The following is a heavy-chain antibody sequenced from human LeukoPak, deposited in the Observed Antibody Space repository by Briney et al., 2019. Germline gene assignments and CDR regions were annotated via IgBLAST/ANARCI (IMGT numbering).Heavy chain of an antibody. CDR2: ISGSGGST. D-gene: IGHD2-2*01. CDR1: GFTFSSYA. CDR3: AKDPIKYQLPSRGSDY. V-gene: IGHV3-23*01. J-gene: IGHJ4*02. Sequence: GGSLRLSCAASGFTFSSYAMSWVRQAPGKGLEWVSAISGSGGSTYYADSVKGRFTISRDNSKNTLYLQMNSLRAEDTAVYYCAKDPIKYQLPSRGSDYWGQGTLVTVSS.